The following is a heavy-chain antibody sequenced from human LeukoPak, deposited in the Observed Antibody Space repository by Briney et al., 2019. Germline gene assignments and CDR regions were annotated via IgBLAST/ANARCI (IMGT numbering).Heavy chain of an antibody. J-gene: IGHJ4*02. CDR2: IYYSGST. CDR1: GGSISSYY. CDR3: ACAMVRGGGGFDY. Sequence: SETLSLTCTVSGGSISSYYWSWIRQPPGKGLEWIGYIYYSGSTNYNPSLKSRVTISVDTSKNQFSLKLSSVTAADTAVYYCACAMVRGGGGFDYWGQGTLVTVSS. V-gene: IGHV4-59*12. D-gene: IGHD3-10*01.